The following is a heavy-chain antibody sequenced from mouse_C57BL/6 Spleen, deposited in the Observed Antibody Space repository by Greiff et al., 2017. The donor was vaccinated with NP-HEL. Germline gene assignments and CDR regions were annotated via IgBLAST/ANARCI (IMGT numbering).Heavy chain of an antibody. CDR3: ARDGNYEDYAMAY. Sequence: QVQLQQSGAELVKPGASVKISCKASGYAFSSYWMNWVKQRPGKGLEWIGQIYPGDGDTNYNGKFKGKATLTADKSSSTAYMQLSSLTSEDSAVYFCARDGNYEDYAMAYLGQGTSVTVSS. CDR2: IYPGDGDT. CDR1: GYAFSSYW. J-gene: IGHJ4*01. D-gene: IGHD2-1*01. V-gene: IGHV1-80*01.